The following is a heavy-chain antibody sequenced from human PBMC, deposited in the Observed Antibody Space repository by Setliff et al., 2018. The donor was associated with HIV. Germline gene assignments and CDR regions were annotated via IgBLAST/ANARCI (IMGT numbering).Heavy chain of an antibody. V-gene: IGHV1-24*01. CDR3: ATLTYCAGDCYSTGASDI. CDR1: GYTLTEVS. D-gene: IGHD2-21*01. Sequence: ASVKVSCKISGYTLTEVSMHWVRQAPGKGLEWMGYFDPQDGKTIYAQKFQGRVTMTEDTSTYTAYMELSSLSSDDTAVYYCATLTYCAGDCYSTGASDIWGQGTMVTVSS. CDR2: FDPQDGKT. J-gene: IGHJ3*02.